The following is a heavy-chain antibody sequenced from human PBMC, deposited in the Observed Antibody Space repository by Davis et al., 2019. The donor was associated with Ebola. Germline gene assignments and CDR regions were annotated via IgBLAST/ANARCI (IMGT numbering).Heavy chain of an antibody. J-gene: IGHJ6*02. CDR3: TRDDRYYDFWSGYYHYGMDV. CDR1: GFTFGDYA. D-gene: IGHD3-3*01. Sequence: GESLKISCTASGFTFGDYAMSWVRQAPGKGLEWVGFIRSKAYGGTTEYAASVKGRFTISRDDSKSIAYLQMNSLKTEDTAVYYCTRDDRYYDFWSGYYHYGMDVWGQGTTVTVSS. V-gene: IGHV3-49*04. CDR2: IRSKAYGGTT.